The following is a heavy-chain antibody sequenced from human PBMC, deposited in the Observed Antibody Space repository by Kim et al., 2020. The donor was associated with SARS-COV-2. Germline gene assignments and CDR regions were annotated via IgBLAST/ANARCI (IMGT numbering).Heavy chain of an antibody. V-gene: IGHV3-74*01. CDR3: ARDLDGYNSFFGF. J-gene: IGHJ4*02. CDR1: GFTFSTHC. CDR2: IKSDGSST. D-gene: IGHD5-12*01. Sequence: GGSLRLSCAASGFTFSTHCMHWVRQAPGKGLVWVSRIKSDGSSTDYADSVKGRFTISRDNVKNTLYLQMNSLRADDTAVYYCARDLDGYNSFFGFWGQGTLVTVSS.